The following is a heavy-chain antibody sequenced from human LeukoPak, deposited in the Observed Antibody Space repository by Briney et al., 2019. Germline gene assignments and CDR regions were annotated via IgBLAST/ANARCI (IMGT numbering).Heavy chain of an antibody. J-gene: IGHJ4*02. Sequence: GESLKISCKGSGYSFTSYWIGWVRQAPGKGLEWVAVIYYDGSTSYADSVRGRFTISRDNSKNTVSLQMNTLRVEDTAVYYCVRDDGGSPYDYWGQGTLVTVSS. CDR2: IYYDGST. D-gene: IGHD2-15*01. CDR3: VRDDGGSPYDY. CDR1: GYSFTSYW. V-gene: IGHV3-53*05.